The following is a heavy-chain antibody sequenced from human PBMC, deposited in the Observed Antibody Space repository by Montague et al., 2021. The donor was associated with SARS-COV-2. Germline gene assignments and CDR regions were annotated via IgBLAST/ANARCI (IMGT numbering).Heavy chain of an antibody. V-gene: IGHV3-53*04. J-gene: IGHJ4*02. Sequence: SLRLSCAASGLTVSSTYVGWVRQAPGKGLEWVAVITSSSTTYCAESVKGRFTISRHNSNNTVSLQMSSLRLEDTAVYYCARISTWGQGTLVTVSS. CDR3: ARIST. CDR1: GLTVSSTY. CDR2: ITSSSTT.